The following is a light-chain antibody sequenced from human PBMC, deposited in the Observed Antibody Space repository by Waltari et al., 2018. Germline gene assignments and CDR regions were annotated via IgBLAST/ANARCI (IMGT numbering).Light chain of an antibody. CDR1: SYDVGGYNF. V-gene: IGLV2-11*01. CDR2: DVR. J-gene: IGLJ3*02. CDR3: CSFAGTYTWV. Sequence: QSALTQPRSVSGSPGQSVTISCTGTSYDVGGYNFVSWYQHHPGKAPKLIIYDVRRRPSEVPDRFSGSKSDNTASLTISGLQAEDEAEYYCCSFAGTYTWVFGGGTKLTVL.